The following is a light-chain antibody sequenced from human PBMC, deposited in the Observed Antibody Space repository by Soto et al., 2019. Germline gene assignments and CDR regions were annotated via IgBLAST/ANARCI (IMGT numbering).Light chain of an antibody. V-gene: IGKV4-1*01. Sequence: IVMTQSPDSLAVSLGERATINCKSSQSVLYSSNNKNYLAWYQQKPGQPPRLLIYWASARESGVPDRFSGSGSGTDFTLSISSLQAEDVAVCYCQQYYSTPRTFGQGTKVEIK. J-gene: IGKJ1*01. CDR2: WAS. CDR1: QSVLYSSNNKNY. CDR3: QQYYSTPRT.